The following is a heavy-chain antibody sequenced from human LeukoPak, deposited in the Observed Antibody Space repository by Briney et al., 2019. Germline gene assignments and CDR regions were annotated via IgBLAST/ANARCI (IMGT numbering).Heavy chain of an antibody. D-gene: IGHD3-22*01. V-gene: IGHV4-31*03. J-gene: IGHJ3*02. CDR2: IYYTGDT. CDR3: ARQPGYYYESSGLSWGTAFDI. CDR1: GGSISSSSYY. Sequence: SETLSLTCTVSGGSISSSSYYWGWIRQHPGKGLEWIGDIYYTGDTYSNPSLKSRLIISIDRSKNQFYLKLTSVTAADTAVYYCARQPGYYYESSGLSWGTAFDIWGQGTMVTASS.